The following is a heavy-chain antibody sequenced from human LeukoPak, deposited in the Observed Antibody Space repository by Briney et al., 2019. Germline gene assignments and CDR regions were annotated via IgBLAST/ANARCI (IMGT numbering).Heavy chain of an antibody. J-gene: IGHJ4*02. CDR1: GGSISSGGYY. CDR2: IYYGGST. Sequence: SETLSLTCTVSGGSISSGGYYWTWIRQHPEKGLEWIGYIYYGGSTYYNPSLKSRVTISVYTSKNHFSLKLSSLTAADTAPYYCARARSSAAGLFDYWGQGTLVTVSS. D-gene: IGHD6-13*01. V-gene: IGHV4-31*03. CDR3: ARARSSAAGLFDY.